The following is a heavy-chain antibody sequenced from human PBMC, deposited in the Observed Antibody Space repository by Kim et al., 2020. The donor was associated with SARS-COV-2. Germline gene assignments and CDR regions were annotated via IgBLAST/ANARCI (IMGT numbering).Heavy chain of an antibody. CDR2: T. V-gene: IGHV3-23*01. Sequence: TYYAASVKGRFTISRDTSKSTLDLQMNSLGAADTAVYSCARDVRGTRAFDVWGQGTLVAVSS. J-gene: IGHJ3*01. D-gene: IGHD1-1*01. CDR3: ARDVRGTRAFDV.